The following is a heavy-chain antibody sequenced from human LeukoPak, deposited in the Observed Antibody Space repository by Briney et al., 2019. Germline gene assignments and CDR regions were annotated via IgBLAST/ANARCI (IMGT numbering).Heavy chain of an antibody. D-gene: IGHD4-11*01. V-gene: IGHV3-53*01. J-gene: IGHJ5*02. CDR3: ARGINTVGKNWFDP. Sequence: GGPLGLSWEASGFTARSSNLSGVRQPPGKGWEGASVIYTGGSTYYADSVKGRFTISRDNSKNTLHLQMNSLRAEDTAVYYCARGINTVGKNWFDPWGQGTLVTVSS. CDR2: IYTGGST. CDR1: GFTARSSN.